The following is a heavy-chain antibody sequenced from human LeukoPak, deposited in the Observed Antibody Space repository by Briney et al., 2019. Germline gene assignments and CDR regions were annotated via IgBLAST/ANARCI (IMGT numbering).Heavy chain of an antibody. D-gene: IGHD3-3*01. Sequence: SETLSLTCTVSGGSISSYYWSWIRQPAGKGLEWIGRIYTSGSTNYNPSLKSRVTMSVDTSKNQFSLKLSSVTAADTAVYYCARETHETIFGVVEPNWFDPWGQGTLVTVSS. V-gene: IGHV4-4*07. CDR3: ARETHETIFGVVEPNWFDP. CDR2: IYTSGST. CDR1: GGSISSYY. J-gene: IGHJ5*02.